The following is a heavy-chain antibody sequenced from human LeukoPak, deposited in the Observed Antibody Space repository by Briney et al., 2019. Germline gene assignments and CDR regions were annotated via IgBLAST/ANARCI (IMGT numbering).Heavy chain of an antibody. V-gene: IGHV3-23*01. CDR3: AKDRRNYYRSGYYFDC. CDR1: VFTFSSYV. Sequence: GESLRLSCAASVFTFSSYVMIWVRQAPGKGLEWVSSISGSGGSTYYADFVKGRFTIFRDVSKNTLYLEMNSLRAEDTAVYYCAKDRRNYYRSGYYFDCWGQGTLVTVSS. D-gene: IGHD3-10*01. CDR2: ISGSGGST. J-gene: IGHJ4*02.